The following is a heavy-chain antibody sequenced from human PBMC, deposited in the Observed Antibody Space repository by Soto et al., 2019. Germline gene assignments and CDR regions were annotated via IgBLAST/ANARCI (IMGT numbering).Heavy chain of an antibody. D-gene: IGHD3-16*01. CDR3: ASDSGPWRGGANWFDP. V-gene: IGHV4-59*01. J-gene: IGHJ5*02. Sequence: QVQLQESGPGLVKPSETLSLTCTVSGGSISSYYWSWIRQPPGKGLEWIGYIYYGGSTNYNPSLPSRVNLSVDTSKNQSSLKLSSVTAADTAMYYCASDSGPWRGGANWFDPWGQGTLVTVSS. CDR2: IYYGGST. CDR1: GGSISSYY.